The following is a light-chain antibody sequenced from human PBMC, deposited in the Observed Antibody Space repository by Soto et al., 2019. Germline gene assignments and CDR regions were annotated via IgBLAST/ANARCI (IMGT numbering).Light chain of an antibody. CDR1: SSDVGGYNY. V-gene: IGLV2-14*01. CDR2: DVI. CDR3: CSYTSSSTWV. Sequence: QSALTQPASVSGSPGQSITISCTGTSSDVGGYNYVSWYQQHPGKAPKLMIYDVINRPSGVSNRFSGSKSGNTASLTISGLPAEDEADYCCCSYTSSSTWVFGTGTKLTVL. J-gene: IGLJ1*01.